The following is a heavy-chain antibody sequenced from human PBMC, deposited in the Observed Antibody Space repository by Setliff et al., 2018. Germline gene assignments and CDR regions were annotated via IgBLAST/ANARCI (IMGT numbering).Heavy chain of an antibody. CDR1: SDSISLYY. Sequence: SETLSLTCTVSSDSISLYYWSWIRQPPGKGLEWIGYLYNTERANYNPSLKSRVTISPDTSKNLFSLNLSSVTAADTAVYYCARMSGFLYMDVWGKGTTVTVSS. J-gene: IGHJ6*03. V-gene: IGHV4-59*08. CDR2: LYNTERA. D-gene: IGHD3-3*01. CDR3: ARMSGFLYMDV.